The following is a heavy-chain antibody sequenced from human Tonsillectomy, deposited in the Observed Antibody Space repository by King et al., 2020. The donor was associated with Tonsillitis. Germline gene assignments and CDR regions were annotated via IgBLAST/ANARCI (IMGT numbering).Heavy chain of an antibody. CDR3: VVIDNLALTYH. V-gene: IGHV3-7*01. Sequence: VQLVESGGDLVQPGGSLRLSCATSGFTFSNYWMTWVRQAPGKGLEWVAHINQDGSEKNFVDSVKGRFTISRDNAKNSVNLQMNSLRVGDTAVYYCVVIDNLALTYHWGQGTLVTVSS. CDR1: GFTFSNYW. CDR2: INQDGSEK. D-gene: IGHD2-21*01. J-gene: IGHJ4*02.